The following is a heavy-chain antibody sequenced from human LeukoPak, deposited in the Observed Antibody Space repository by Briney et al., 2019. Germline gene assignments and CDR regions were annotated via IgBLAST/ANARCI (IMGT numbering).Heavy chain of an antibody. D-gene: IGHD3-16*01. CDR1: GFTLSSYG. V-gene: IGHV3-33*01. J-gene: IGHJ6*02. Sequence: GGSLRLSCAASGFTLSSYGMPWVRQAPGKGLEWVAVIWYDGSNKYYADSVKGRFTISRDNSKNTLYLQMNSLRAEDTAVYYCARDTYPRLPDHYGMDVWGQGTTVTVSS. CDR2: IWYDGSNK. CDR3: ARDTYPRLPDHYGMDV.